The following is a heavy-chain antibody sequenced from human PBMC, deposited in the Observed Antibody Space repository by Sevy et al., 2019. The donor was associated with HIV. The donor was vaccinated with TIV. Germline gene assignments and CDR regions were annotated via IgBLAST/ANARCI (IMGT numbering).Heavy chain of an antibody. CDR2: ISSSGSTI. V-gene: IGHV3-11*01. CDR3: ARAIAAAGRNPDWFDP. CDR1: GFTFSDYY. Sequence: GGSLRLSCAASGFTFSDYYMSWIRQAPGKGLEWISYISSSGSTIDYADSVKGRFTISRDNAKNSLFLQMNNLRDEDTAVYHCARAIAAAGRNPDWFDPWGQGTLVTVSS. J-gene: IGHJ5*02. D-gene: IGHD6-13*01.